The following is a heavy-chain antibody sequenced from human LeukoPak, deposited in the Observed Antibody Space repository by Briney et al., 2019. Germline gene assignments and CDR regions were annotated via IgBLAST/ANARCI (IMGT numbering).Heavy chain of an antibody. Sequence: GGSLRLSCAASGFTFSTYWMTWVRQAPGKGLEWVANTKQDGSEKYFVDSVKGRFTISRDNANNSLYLQMNSLRAEDTAVYYCARGGVYSTSAVDYWGQGTLVTVSS. CDR2: TKQDGSEK. V-gene: IGHV3-7*01. CDR3: ARGGVYSTSAVDY. J-gene: IGHJ4*02. D-gene: IGHD6-6*01. CDR1: GFTFSTYW.